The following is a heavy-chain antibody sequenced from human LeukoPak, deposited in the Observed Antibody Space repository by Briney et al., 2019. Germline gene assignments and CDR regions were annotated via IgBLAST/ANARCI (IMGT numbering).Heavy chain of an antibody. CDR1: GFSVGSNY. V-gene: IGHV3-53*04. CDR3: AKSSGRSSGGTFDI. CDR2: IFSRGST. D-gene: IGHD6-19*01. Sequence: PGGSLRLSCAASGFSVGSNYMNWVRQAPGKGLECVSVIFSRGSTYYADSVKGRFTISRHNSKNTLYLQMNSLRAEDTAVYYCAKSSGRSSGGTFDIWGQGTMVIVSS. J-gene: IGHJ3*02.